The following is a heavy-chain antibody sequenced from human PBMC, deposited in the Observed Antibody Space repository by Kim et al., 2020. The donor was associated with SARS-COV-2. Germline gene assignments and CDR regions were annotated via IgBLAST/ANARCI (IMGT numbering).Heavy chain of an antibody. CDR3: AKENDVVAFDS. Sequence: KYYTDSVKGRFTISEDNSKNALYLKMNNLRAEETAVYYCAKENDVVAFDSWGQGTMVTVSS. J-gene: IGHJ3*02. CDR2: K. D-gene: IGHD1-1*01. V-gene: IGHV3-30*02.